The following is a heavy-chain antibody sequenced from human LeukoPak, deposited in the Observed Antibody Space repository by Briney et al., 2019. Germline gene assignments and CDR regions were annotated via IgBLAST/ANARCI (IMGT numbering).Heavy chain of an antibody. CDR3: ASLGSSGWYYYYYGMDV. CDR1: GGPISSYY. CDR2: INHSGST. J-gene: IGHJ6*02. D-gene: IGHD6-19*01. V-gene: IGHV4-34*01. Sequence: PSETLSLTCTVSGGPISSYYWSWIRQPPGKGLEWIGEINHSGSTNYNPSLKSRVTISVDTSKNQFSLKLSSVTAADTAVYYCASLGSSGWYYYYYGMDVWGQGTTVTVSS.